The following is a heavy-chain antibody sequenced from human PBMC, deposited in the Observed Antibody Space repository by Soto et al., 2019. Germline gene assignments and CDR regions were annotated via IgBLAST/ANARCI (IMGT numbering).Heavy chain of an antibody. CDR2: INSGSDTI. CDR3: ARPHLDRPTYYGLDV. D-gene: IGHD3-16*01. CDR1: GFTLSAYS. V-gene: IGHV3-48*02. Sequence: EVQLVESWGGLVQPGGSLRLSCAASGFTLSAYSMNWVRQAPGKGLEWISFINSGSDTIYYGDSVKGRFTISRDNAKNALYLQMNSLRDDDTAVYYCARPHLDRPTYYGLDVWGQGTTVTVSS. J-gene: IGHJ6*02.